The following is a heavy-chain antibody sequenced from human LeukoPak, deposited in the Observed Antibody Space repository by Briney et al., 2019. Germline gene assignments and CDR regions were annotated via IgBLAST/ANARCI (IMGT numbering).Heavy chain of an antibody. CDR1: GFTFSSYS. J-gene: IGHJ2*01. Sequence: GGSLRLSCAASGFTFSSYSMNWVRQAPGKGLEWVSSISSSSSYIYYADSVKGRFTISRDNAKNSLYLQMNSLGAEDTAVYYCARGLPGDWYFDLWGRGTLVTVSS. CDR2: ISSSSSYI. CDR3: ARGLPGDWYFDL. V-gene: IGHV3-21*01.